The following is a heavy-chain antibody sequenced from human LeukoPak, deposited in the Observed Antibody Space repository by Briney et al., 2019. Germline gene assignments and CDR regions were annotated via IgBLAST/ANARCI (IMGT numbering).Heavy chain of an antibody. J-gene: IGHJ4*02. D-gene: IGHD3-10*01. CDR3: ARSYYGSGSDLDY. CDR1: GYIFTSYN. Sequence: ASVKVSCKASGYIFTSYNIHWVRQATGQGLEWMGWMNPNSGNTGYAQKFQGRVTMTRNTSISTAYMELSSLRSEDTAVYYCARSYYGSGSDLDYWGQGTLVTVSS. CDR2: MNPNSGNT. V-gene: IGHV1-8*01.